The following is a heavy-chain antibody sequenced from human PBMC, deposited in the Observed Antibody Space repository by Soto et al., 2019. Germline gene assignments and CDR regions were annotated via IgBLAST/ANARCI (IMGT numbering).Heavy chain of an antibody. CDR2: IYRGGGT. CDR3: ASDRLPHYYDSSGYYFFY. D-gene: IGHD3-22*01. J-gene: IGHJ4*02. V-gene: IGHV3-53*05. Sequence: GGSLRLSCAASGFSVSGSYMGWVRQAPGKGLEWVSVIYRGGGTYYVDSVKGRFTISRDNAKNSLYLQMNSLRAEDTAVYYCASDRLPHYYDSSGYYFFYWGQGTLVTVSS. CDR1: GFSVSGSY.